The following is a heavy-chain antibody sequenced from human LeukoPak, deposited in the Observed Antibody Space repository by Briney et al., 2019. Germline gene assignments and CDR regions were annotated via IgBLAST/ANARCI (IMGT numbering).Heavy chain of an antibody. J-gene: IGHJ4*02. V-gene: IGHV3-30-3*01. CDR2: ISYDGSNK. Sequence: PGGSLRLSCAASGFTFSSYAMHWVRQAPGKGLEWVAVISYDGSNKYYADSVKGRFTVSRDNSKNTLYLQMNSLRAEDTAVYYCASPPGDDYYGSGSYYPVDYWGQGTLVTVSS. CDR3: ASPPGDDYYGSGSYYPVDY. CDR1: GFTFSSYA. D-gene: IGHD3-10*01.